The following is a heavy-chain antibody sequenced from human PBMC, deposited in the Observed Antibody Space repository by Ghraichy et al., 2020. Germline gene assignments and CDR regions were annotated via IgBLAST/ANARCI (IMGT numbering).Heavy chain of an antibody. Sequence: SETLSLTCAVSGGSISSGGYSWSWIRQPPGKGLEWIGYIYHSGSTYYNPSLKSRVTISVDRSKNQFSLKLSSVTAADTAVYYCARGGEDDAFDIWGQGTMVTVSS. V-gene: IGHV4-30-2*01. CDR2: IYHSGST. D-gene: IGHD3-16*01. J-gene: IGHJ3*02. CDR3: ARGGEDDAFDI. CDR1: GGSISSGGYS.